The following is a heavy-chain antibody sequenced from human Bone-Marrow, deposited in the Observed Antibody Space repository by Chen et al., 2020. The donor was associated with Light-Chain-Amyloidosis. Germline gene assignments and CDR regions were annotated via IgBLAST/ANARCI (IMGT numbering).Heavy chain of an antibody. J-gene: IGHJ4*02. CDR1: GLNFSTSW. CDR2: IKQDGSEK. D-gene: IGHD3-10*01. CDR3: VRDYYASIDS. Sequence: EVQLVEAGGGLVQRGGSLGLSCVASGLNFSTSWMAWVRQAPGKGLEWVANIKQDGSEKYYVDSVKGRFTMSRDNAKNSMSLQMNSLRAEDTAIYYCVRDYYASIDSWGQGTLVTVSS. V-gene: IGHV3-7*05.